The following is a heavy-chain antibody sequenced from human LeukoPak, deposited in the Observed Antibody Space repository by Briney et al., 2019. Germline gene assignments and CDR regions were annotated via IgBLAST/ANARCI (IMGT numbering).Heavy chain of an antibody. J-gene: IGHJ4*02. V-gene: IGHV4-59*01. Sequence: PSETLSLTCTVSGGSISSYYWSWIRQPPGKGPEWIGYIYYSGSNNYNPSLKRRDTISVDTSKNQFSLKLSSVTAADTAVYYCAKGSLSLMGVFDYWGQGTLVTVSS. D-gene: IGHD2-8*01. CDR2: IYYSGSN. CDR3: AKGSLSLMGVFDY. CDR1: GGSISSYY.